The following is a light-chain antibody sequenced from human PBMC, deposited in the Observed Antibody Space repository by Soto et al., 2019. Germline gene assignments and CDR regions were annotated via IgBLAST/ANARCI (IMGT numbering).Light chain of an antibody. Sequence: DIQMTQSPSSLSASGGDRVTITCRASQSISSYLNWYQQKLGKAPKLLIYDASNLETGVPSRFSGSGSGTDFTFTISSLQPEDIATYYCQQYSHLITFGQGTRLEIK. CDR2: DAS. V-gene: IGKV1-33*01. J-gene: IGKJ5*01. CDR1: QSISSY. CDR3: QQYSHLIT.